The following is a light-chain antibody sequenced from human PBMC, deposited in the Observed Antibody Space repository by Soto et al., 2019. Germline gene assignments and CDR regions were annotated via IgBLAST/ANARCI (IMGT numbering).Light chain of an antibody. V-gene: IGKV3-15*01. CDR2: GAT. Sequence: EIVMTQSPATLSVSPGERVTLSCRASQSVSSRLAWYQQKPGQSPRLLIHGATTRATGIPARFSGSGSGTEFTLTISSLQSEDFAVYYCQQYNNWPRTFGRGTKVDIK. CDR1: QSVSSR. J-gene: IGKJ1*01. CDR3: QQYNNWPRT.